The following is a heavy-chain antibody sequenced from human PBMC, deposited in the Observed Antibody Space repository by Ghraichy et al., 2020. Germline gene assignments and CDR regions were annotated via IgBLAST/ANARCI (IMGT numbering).Heavy chain of an antibody. CDR1: GGSFSGYY. J-gene: IGHJ6*02. V-gene: IGHV4-34*01. D-gene: IGHD4-11*01. Sequence: SETLSLTCAVYGGSFSGYYWSWIRQPPGKGLEWIGEINHSGSTNYNPSLKSRVTISVDTSKNQFSLKLSSVTAADTAVYYCARGVRLQSYYYGMDVWGQGTTVTVSS. CDR2: INHSGST. CDR3: ARGVRLQSYYYGMDV.